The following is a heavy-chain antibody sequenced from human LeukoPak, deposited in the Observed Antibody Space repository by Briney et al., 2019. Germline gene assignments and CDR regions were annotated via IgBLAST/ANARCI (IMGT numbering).Heavy chain of an antibody. CDR3: ARGGKNYYDSSGYYSLFDY. CDR2: INPNSGGT. V-gene: IGHV1-2*06. J-gene: IGHJ4*02. D-gene: IGHD3-22*01. Sequence: GASVKVSCKTSGYTFTGYYMHWVRQAPGQGLEWMGRINPNSGGTNYAQKFQGRVTMTRDTSISTAYMELSRLRSDDTAVYYRARGGKNYYDSSGYYSLFDYWGQGTLVTVSS. CDR1: GYTFTGYY.